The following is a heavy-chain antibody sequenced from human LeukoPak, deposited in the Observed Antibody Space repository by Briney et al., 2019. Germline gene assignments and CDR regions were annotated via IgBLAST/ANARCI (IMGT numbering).Heavy chain of an antibody. V-gene: IGHV4-34*01. CDR2: INHSGST. J-gene: IGHJ6*03. Sequence: SETLSLTCAVYGGSFSGYYWSWIRQPPGKGLEWIGEINHSGSTNYNPSLKSRVTISVDTSKNQFSLKLSSVTAADTAVYYCARGRRQRWLLNNYYYYMDVWGKGTTVTVSS. CDR1: GGSFSGYY. D-gene: IGHD5-24*01. CDR3: ARGRRQRWLLNNYYYYMDV.